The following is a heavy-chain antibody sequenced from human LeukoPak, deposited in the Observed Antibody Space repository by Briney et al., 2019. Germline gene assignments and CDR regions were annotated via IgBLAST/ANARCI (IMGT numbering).Heavy chain of an antibody. D-gene: IGHD6-13*01. CDR1: GFTFSSYG. CDR3: AKDLAAAGSYFDY. V-gene: IGHV3-33*06. Sequence: GGSLRLSCAASGFTFSSYGMHWLRQAPGKGLELVAVIWYDGSNKYYADSVKGRFTISRDNSKNTLYLQMNSLIAEDTAVYYCAKDLAAAGSYFDYWGQGTLVTVSS. CDR2: IWYDGSNK. J-gene: IGHJ4*02.